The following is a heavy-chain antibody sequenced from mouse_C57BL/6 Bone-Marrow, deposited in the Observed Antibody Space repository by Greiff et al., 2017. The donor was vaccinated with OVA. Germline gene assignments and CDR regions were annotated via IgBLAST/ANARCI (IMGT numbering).Heavy chain of an antibody. CDR2: IWSGGST. V-gene: IGHV2-2*01. J-gene: IGHJ3*01. CDR3: ARKGLYYSNYGFAY. Sequence: VKLVESGPGLVQPSQSLSITCTVSGFSLTSYGVHWVRQSPGKGLEWLGVIWSGGSTDYNAAFISRLSISKDNSKSQVFFKMNSLQADDTAIYYCARKGLYYSNYGFAYWGQGTLVTVSA. CDR1: GFSLTSYG. D-gene: IGHD2-5*01.